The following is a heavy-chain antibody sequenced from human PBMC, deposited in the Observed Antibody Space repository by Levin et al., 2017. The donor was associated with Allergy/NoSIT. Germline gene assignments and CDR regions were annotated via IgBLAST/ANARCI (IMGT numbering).Heavy chain of an antibody. D-gene: IGHD6-19*01. V-gene: IGHV3-23*01. CDR3: ATPSPERWSRAGTVFDY. CDR1: GFTFSSYA. J-gene: IGHJ4*02. CDR2: ISGSGGST. Sequence: PGGSLRLSCAASGFTFSSYAMSWVRQAPGKGLEWVSAISGSGGSTYYADSVKGRITISRDNSKNTLYLQMNSLRAEDTAVYYCATPSPERWSRAGTVFDYWGQGTLVTVSS.